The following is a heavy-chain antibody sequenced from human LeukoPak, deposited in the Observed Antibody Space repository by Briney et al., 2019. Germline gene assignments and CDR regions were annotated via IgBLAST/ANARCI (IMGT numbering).Heavy chain of an antibody. CDR1: GFTFSSYG. D-gene: IGHD1-1*01. J-gene: IGHJ4*02. CDR3: GRATGTLGS. V-gene: IGHV3-23*01. Sequence: PGGTLRLSCAASGFTFSSYGMSWVRQAPGKGLEWVSAISGSGGSTYYADSVKGRFTISRDNSKNTLYLQMNSLTAKDAATYYCGRATGTLGSWGQGTLVTVSS. CDR2: ISGSGGST.